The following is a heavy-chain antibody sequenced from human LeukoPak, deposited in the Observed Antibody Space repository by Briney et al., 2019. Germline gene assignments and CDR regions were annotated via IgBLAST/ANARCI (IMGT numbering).Heavy chain of an antibody. CDR3: AKGGPEGGYYFDY. V-gene: IGHV3-9*03. J-gene: IGHJ4*02. CDR2: ISCNSGSI. Sequence: PVRSLRLSCAASGFTFDDYAMHGGRQAPGKGLEWVSGISCNSGSIGYADSVKVGSTNYRDNAKNSLYLQMNRLRAEDMALYYCAKGGPEGGYYFDYWGQGTLVTVSS. CDR1: GFTFDDYA. D-gene: IGHD1-26*01.